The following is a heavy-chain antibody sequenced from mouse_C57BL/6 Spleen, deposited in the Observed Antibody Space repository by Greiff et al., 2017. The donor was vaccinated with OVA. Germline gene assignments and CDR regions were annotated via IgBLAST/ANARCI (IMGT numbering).Heavy chain of an antibody. CDR2: IDPSDSDT. D-gene: IGHD1-3*01. V-gene: IGHV1-52*01. Sequence: QVQLQQPGAELVRPGSSVKLSCKASGYTFTSYWMHWVKQRPIQGLEWIGNIDPSDSDTHYNQQFKDKATLTVDKSSSTAYMQLSSLTSEDSAIYYCARWGKATAYWGQGTLVTVSA. CDR1: GYTFTSYW. CDR3: ARWGKATAY. J-gene: IGHJ3*01.